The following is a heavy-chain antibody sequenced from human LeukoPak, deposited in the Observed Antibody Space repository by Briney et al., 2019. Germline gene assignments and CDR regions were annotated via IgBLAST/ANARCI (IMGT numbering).Heavy chain of an antibody. CDR2: IYSGGST. Sequence: GSLRLSCAASGFTVSRNYMNWVRQAPGKGLEWVSVIYSGGSTYYADSVKGRFTISRDNSKNTLYFQMNSLRAEDTAFYYCTRGSPILRGRPFDYWGQGTLVTVSS. V-gene: IGHV3-53*01. D-gene: IGHD3-10*01. CDR1: GFTVSRNY. J-gene: IGHJ4*02. CDR3: TRGSPILRGRPFDY.